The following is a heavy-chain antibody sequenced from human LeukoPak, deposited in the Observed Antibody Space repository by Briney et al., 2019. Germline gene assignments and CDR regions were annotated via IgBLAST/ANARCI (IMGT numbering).Heavy chain of an antibody. Sequence: GGSLGLSCAASGFTFSTSAMSWVRQAPGKGLEWVSAITGGGDYTYYADSVKGRFTISRDNPKNAVYLQMISLRAEDTAVYYCAKGYRGIEAFDVWGQGTMVTVSS. D-gene: IGHD2-2*02. CDR2: ITGGGDYT. J-gene: IGHJ3*01. V-gene: IGHV3-23*01. CDR3: AKGYRGIEAFDV. CDR1: GFTFSTSA.